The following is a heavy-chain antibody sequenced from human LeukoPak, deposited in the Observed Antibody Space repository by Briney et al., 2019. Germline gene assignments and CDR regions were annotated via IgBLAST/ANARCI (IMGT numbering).Heavy chain of an antibody. V-gene: IGHV3-7*01. CDR2: IKQDGSEK. J-gene: IGHJ4*02. CDR3: ARDLPGYSYGYDY. CDR1: GFTFSSYW. D-gene: IGHD5-18*01. Sequence: PGGSLRLSCVASGFTFSSYWMSWVRQAPGKGLEWVANIKQDGSEKYYVDSVKGRFTISRDNAKNSLYLQMNSLRAEDTAVYYCARDLPGYSYGYDYWGQGTLVTVSS.